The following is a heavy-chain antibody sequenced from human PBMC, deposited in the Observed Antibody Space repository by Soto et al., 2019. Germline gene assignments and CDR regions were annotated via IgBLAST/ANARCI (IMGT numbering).Heavy chain of an antibody. J-gene: IGHJ3*02. Sequence: SETLSLTCAVSGGSISSGGYYWSWIRQHPGKGLEWIGYIYYSGSTYYNPSLKSRVTISVDTSKNQFSLKLSSVTAADTAVYYCARDLSFPHAFDIWGQGTMVTVSS. V-gene: IGHV4-31*11. CDR2: IYYSGST. CDR1: GGSISSGGYY. CDR3: ARDLSFPHAFDI.